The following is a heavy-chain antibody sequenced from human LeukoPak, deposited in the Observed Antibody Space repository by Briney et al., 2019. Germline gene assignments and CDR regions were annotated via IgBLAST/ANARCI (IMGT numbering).Heavy chain of an antibody. J-gene: IGHJ5*02. CDR3: ARRMYYYDSSGYGGYWLDP. D-gene: IGHD3-22*01. CDR1: GGSISSYC. CDR2: IDCIGST. Sequence: SETLSLTCTVSGGSISSYCWSWIRQPPGKGLEWIGYIDCIGSTNYNPSLKSRVTISVDTSKNQFSLKLSSVTAADTAVYYCARRMYYYDSSGYGGYWLDPWGQGTLVTVSS. V-gene: IGHV4-59*08.